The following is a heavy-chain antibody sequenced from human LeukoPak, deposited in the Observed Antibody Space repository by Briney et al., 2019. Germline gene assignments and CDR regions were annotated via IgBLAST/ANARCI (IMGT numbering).Heavy chain of an antibody. CDR2: IWYDGSNK. V-gene: IGHV3-33*06. Sequence: GGSLRLSCAASGFTFSSHGMHWVRQAPGKGLEWVAVIWYDGSNKYYADSVKGRFTISRDNSKNTLYLQMNSLRAEDTAVYYCAKDSEFLDAFDIWGQGTMVTVSS. CDR3: AKDSEFLDAFDI. J-gene: IGHJ3*02. CDR1: GFTFSSHG. D-gene: IGHD3-10*01.